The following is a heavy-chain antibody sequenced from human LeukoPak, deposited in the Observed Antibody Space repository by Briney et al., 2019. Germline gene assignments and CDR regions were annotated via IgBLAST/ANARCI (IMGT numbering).Heavy chain of an antibody. Sequence: PGGSLRLSCEASGFTFSAYAMTWVRQAPGKGLEWVSGITGSGGSTYSADSVKGRFTISRDNSKNTLYLQMNSLRAEDTAVYYCAKDYGDFEGLVDYWGQGTLVTVSS. J-gene: IGHJ4*02. D-gene: IGHD4-17*01. V-gene: IGHV3-23*01. CDR2: ITGSGGST. CDR1: GFTFSAYA. CDR3: AKDYGDFEGLVDY.